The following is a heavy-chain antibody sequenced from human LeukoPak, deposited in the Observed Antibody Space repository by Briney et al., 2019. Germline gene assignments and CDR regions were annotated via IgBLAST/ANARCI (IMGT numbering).Heavy chain of an antibody. V-gene: IGHV4-39*07. J-gene: IGHJ4*02. CDR1: GGSISSSSYY. CDR3: ARDRGRGSYYKFAFDY. D-gene: IGHD3-10*01. Sequence: SETLSLTCTVSGGSISSSSYYWGWIRQPPGKGLEWIGSIYYSGSTNYNPSLKSRVTISVDTSKNQFSLKLSSVTAADTAVYYCARDRGRGSYYKFAFDYWGQGTLVTVSS. CDR2: IYYSGST.